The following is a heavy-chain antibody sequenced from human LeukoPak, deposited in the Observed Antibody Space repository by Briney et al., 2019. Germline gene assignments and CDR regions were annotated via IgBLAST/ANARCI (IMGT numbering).Heavy chain of an antibody. Sequence: ASVTVSCKASGGTFISYAISWVRQAPGQGLEWMGRIIPILGIANYAQKFQGRVTITADKSTSTAYMELSSLRSEDTAVYYCVRGNTDGSETWGQGTLVTVSS. J-gene: IGHJ5*02. CDR3: VRGNTDGSET. D-gene: IGHD5-24*01. V-gene: IGHV1-69*04. CDR2: IIPILGIA. CDR1: GGTFISYA.